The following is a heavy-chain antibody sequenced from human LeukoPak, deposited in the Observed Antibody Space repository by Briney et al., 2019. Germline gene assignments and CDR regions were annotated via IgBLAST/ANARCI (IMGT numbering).Heavy chain of an antibody. J-gene: IGHJ4*02. CDR2: ITDGGRT. CDR1: GDSFSGHY. V-gene: IGHV4-34*01. D-gene: IGHD2-2*01. Sequence: PSETLSLTCAVYGDSFSGHYWSWIRQPPGKGLEWMGEITDGGRTSYSPSLKSRATISIVPSQSQFALQLDSVTGADTAIYYCVRRTRVAMPNALDLISDFWGQGTLVTVSS. CDR3: VRRTRVAMPNALDLISDF.